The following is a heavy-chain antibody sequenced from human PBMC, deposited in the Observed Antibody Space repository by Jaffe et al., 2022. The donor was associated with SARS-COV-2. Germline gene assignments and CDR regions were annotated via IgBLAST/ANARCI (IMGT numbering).Heavy chain of an antibody. CDR2: VHYSGGT. CDR1: GGSISSSSYY. CDR3: ARRLRGYSSSPGDY. J-gene: IGHJ4*02. V-gene: IGHV4-39*01. Sequence: QVQLQESGPGLVKPSETLSLTCTVSGGSISSSSYYCGWIRQPPGKGLEWIGSVHYSGGTYYNPSLKSRVTISLDTSKTQFSLKLTSVTAADTAVYYCARRLRGYSSSPGDYWGQGTLVTVSS. D-gene: IGHD6-13*01.